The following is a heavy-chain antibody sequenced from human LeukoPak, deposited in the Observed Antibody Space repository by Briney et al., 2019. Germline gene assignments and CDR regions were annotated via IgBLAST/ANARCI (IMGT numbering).Heavy chain of an antibody. D-gene: IGHD3-10*01. CDR3: ARVDGSGSYYGY. CDR2: IIPIFGTA. V-gene: IGHV1-69*13. J-gene: IGHJ4*02. Sequence: ASVKVSCKASGGTFISYAISWVRQAPGQGLEWMGGIIPIFGTASYAQKFQGRVTITADESASTAYMELSSLRSEDTAVYYCARVDGSGSYYGYWGQGTLVTVSS. CDR1: GGTFISYA.